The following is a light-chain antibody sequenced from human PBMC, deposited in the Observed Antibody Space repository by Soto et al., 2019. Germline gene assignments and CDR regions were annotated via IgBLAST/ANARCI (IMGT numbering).Light chain of an antibody. V-gene: IGKV1D-12*01. Sequence: DIQMTQSPSSVSASVGDRVTITCRASQDISSWFAWYQQRPGKAPRLLIYAASTLQSGVPSRFSGSKSGTDFTLTITSLQPEDSATYYCQQAHTFPLTFGGGTKVEI. CDR3: QQAHTFPLT. J-gene: IGKJ4*01. CDR1: QDISSW. CDR2: AAS.